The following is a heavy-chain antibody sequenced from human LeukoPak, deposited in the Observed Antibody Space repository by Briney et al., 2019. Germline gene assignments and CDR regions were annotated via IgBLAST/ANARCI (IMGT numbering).Heavy chain of an antibody. CDR2: IYHSEST. J-gene: IGHJ1*01. CDR3: ARGGAWWNILYSGSQPRAGYFQH. Sequence: SETLSLTCTVSGYSISSGYYWGWIRQPPGKGLEWIGSIYHSESTYYNPSLKSRVTISVDTSKNQFSLKLSSVTAADTAVYYCARGGAWWNILYSGSQPRAGYFQHWGQGTLVTVSS. D-gene: IGHD1-26*01. V-gene: IGHV4-38-2*02. CDR1: GYSISSGYY.